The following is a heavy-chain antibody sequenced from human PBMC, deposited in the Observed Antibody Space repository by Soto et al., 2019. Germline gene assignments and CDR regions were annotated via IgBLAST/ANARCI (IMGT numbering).Heavy chain of an antibody. D-gene: IGHD5-18*01. CDR1: GFTFSSYG. CDR2: ISYDGSNK. J-gene: IGHJ4*02. Sequence: QVQLVESGGGVVQPGRSLRLSCAASGFTFSSYGMHWVRQAPGKGLEWVAVISYDGSNKYYADSVKGRFTISRDNSKNTRYLQMNSLRAEDTAVYYYAKDWGDTAMVYYFDYRGQGTLVTVST. V-gene: IGHV3-30*18. CDR3: AKDWGDTAMVYYFDY.